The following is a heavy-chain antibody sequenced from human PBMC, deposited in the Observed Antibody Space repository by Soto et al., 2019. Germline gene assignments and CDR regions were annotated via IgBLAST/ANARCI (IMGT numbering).Heavy chain of an antibody. CDR1: GFTFSTYS. V-gene: IGHV3-23*01. CDR2: ISGSGGST. D-gene: IGHD5-18*01. CDR3: AKDRSGYSYGYGYFDY. Sequence: LRLSCAASGFTFSTYSINWVRQAPGKGLEWVSAISGSGGSTYYADSVKGRFTISRDNSKNTLYLQMNSLRAEDTAVYYCAKDRSGYSYGYGYFDYWGQGTLVTVSS. J-gene: IGHJ4*02.